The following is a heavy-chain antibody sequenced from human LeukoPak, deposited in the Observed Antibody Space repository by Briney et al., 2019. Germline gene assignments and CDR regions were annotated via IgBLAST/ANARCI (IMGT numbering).Heavy chain of an antibody. Sequence: TGGSLRLSCAASGFTFSSYAVSWVRQAPGKGLEWVSAISGRGINTYYAASVKGRFDISRDNSRDTVYLQMNSLRAEDTAIYYCAKDIRRGSGTHYYYYGMDVWGQRTAVTVSS. CDR3: AKDIRRGSGTHYYYYGMDV. CDR1: GFTFSSYA. V-gene: IGHV3-23*01. CDR2: ISGRGINT. J-gene: IGHJ6*02. D-gene: IGHD3-10*01.